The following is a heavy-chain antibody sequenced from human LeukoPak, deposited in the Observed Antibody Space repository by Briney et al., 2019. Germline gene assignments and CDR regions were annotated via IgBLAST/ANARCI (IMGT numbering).Heavy chain of an antibody. CDR2: IYYSGST. D-gene: IGHD4-17*01. CDR1: GGPISSYY. J-gene: IGHJ3*02. V-gene: IGHV4-59*01. Sequence: PSETLSLTCTVSGGPISSYYWSWIRQPPGKGLEWIGYIYYSGSTNYNPSLKSRVTISVDTSKNQFSLKLSSVTAADTAVYYCARDLQDGDLAFDTWGQGTMVAVSS. CDR3: ARDLQDGDLAFDT.